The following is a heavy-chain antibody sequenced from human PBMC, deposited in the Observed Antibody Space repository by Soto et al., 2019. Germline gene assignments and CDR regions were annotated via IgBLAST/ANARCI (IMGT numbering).Heavy chain of an antibody. D-gene: IGHD5-12*01. CDR1: GFTFRSYA. CDR3: AKIIVATISVVDY. V-gene: IGHV3-23*01. CDR2: ISDGSST. J-gene: IGHJ4*02. Sequence: PGGSLRLSCAASGFTFRSYAMSWVRQAPGKGLEWVSTISDGSSTYYADSVKGRFTISRDNSKNTLYLQMNSLRAEDTAIYYCAKIIVATISVVDYWGQGTLVTVSS.